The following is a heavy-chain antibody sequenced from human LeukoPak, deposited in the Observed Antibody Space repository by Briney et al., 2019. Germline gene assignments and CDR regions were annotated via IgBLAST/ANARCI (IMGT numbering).Heavy chain of an antibody. CDR1: GGSISYY. CDR3: ARGRNGPGADYYYGMDV. Sequence: NPSETLSLTCTVSGGSISYYWTWIRQPAGKGLEWIGRIYSSGSTNYNPSLQSRVTMSVDTSKNQFSLKLSSVTAADTAVYYCARGRNGPGADYYYGMDVWGQGTTVTVSS. CDR2: IYSSGST. V-gene: IGHV4-4*07. J-gene: IGHJ6*02. D-gene: IGHD2-8*01.